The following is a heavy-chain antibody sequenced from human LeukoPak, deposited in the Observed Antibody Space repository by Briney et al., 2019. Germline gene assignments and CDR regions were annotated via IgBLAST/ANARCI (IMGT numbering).Heavy chain of an antibody. CDR3: AREYDILTGYYPGLDY. D-gene: IGHD3-9*01. CDR1: GYTFTSYG. Sequence: ASVKVSCKASGYTFTSYGISWVRQAPGQGLEWMGWISAYNGNTNYAQKLQGRVTMTTDTSTSTAYMELRSLRSDDTAVYYCAREYDILTGYYPGLDYWGQGTLVTVSS. V-gene: IGHV1-18*01. J-gene: IGHJ4*02. CDR2: ISAYNGNT.